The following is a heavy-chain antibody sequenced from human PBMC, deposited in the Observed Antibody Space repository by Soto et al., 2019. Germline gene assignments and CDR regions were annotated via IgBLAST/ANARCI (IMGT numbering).Heavy chain of an antibody. V-gene: IGHV1-24*01. CDR3: ARDLRYYYDSSGSRLDP. J-gene: IGHJ5*02. CDR2: FDLENGET. Sequence: ASVKVSCKVSGYTLTELSIHWVRQAPGEGLEWMGGFDLENGETIYAQKFQGRVTITADESTSTAYMELSSLRSEDTAVYYCARDLRYYYDSSGSRLDPWGQGTLVTVSS. CDR1: GYTLTELS. D-gene: IGHD3-22*01.